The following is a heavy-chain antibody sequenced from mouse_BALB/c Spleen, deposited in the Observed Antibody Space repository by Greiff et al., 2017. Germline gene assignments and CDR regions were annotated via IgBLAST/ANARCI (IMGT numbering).Heavy chain of an antibody. J-gene: IGHJ3*01. CDR2: IYPGNSDT. CDR3: TRSYYDYWFAY. Sequence: EVKLVESGTVLARPGASVKISCKASGYTFTSYWMHWVKQRPGQGLEWIGAIYPGNSDTSYNQKFKGKAKLTAVTSTSTAYMELSSLTNEDSAVYYCTRSYYDYWFAYWGQGTLVTVSA. D-gene: IGHD2-4*01. CDR1: GYTFTSYW. V-gene: IGHV1-5*01.